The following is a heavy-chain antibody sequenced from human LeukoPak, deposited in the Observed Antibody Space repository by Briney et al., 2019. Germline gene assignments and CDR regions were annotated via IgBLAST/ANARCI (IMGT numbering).Heavy chain of an antibody. V-gene: IGHV4-59*01. CDR3: ARGLTDYWSGEGSRYFDY. Sequence: PSETLSLTCTVSGGSISSFYWSWIRQPPGKGLELIGYLYYSGSTNYNPSLKSRVTISVDTCKNQFSLKLSSVTAADTAVYFCARGLTDYWSGEGSRYFDYWGQGTLVTVSS. CDR2: LYYSGST. J-gene: IGHJ4*02. D-gene: IGHD3-3*01. CDR1: GGSISSFY.